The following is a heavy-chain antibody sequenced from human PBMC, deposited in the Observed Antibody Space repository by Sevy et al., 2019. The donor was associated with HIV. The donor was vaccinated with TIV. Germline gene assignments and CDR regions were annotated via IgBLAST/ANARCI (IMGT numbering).Heavy chain of an antibody. D-gene: IGHD3-9*01. J-gene: IGHJ6*02. Sequence: GGSLRLSCRASGFTFDDYTMSWVRQAPGKGLEWVAFIRSKAYGGTTEYAASVKGRFTISRDESKSIAYLQMNSLKTXDTAXYXXTXXXXXADWGMDVWGQWTTVTVSS. CDR2: IRSKAYGGTT. CDR1: GFTFDDYT. V-gene: IGHV3-49*04. CDR3: TXXXXXADWGMDV.